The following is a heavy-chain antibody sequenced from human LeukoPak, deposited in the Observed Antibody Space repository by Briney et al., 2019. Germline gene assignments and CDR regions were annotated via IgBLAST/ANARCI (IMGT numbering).Heavy chain of an antibody. CDR3: ARDHIWAAMDPFNWFDP. J-gene: IGHJ5*02. V-gene: IGHV1-2*02. Sequence: GASVSLSCKASGYTFTGYYMHWVRQAPGQGLEWMGGINPNSGGTNYAQKFQGRVTMTRDTSISTAYMELSRLRSDDTAVYYCARDHIWAAMDPFNWFDPWGQGTLVTVSS. CDR1: GYTFTGYY. D-gene: IGHD5-18*01. CDR2: INPNSGGT.